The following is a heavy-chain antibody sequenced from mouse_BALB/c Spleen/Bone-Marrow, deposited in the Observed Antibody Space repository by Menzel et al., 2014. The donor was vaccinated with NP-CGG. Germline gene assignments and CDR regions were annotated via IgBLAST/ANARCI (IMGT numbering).Heavy chain of an antibody. CDR1: GYPLTSYT. J-gene: IGHJ2*01. CDR3: ARRVPYHFDY. V-gene: IGHV1-4*02. D-gene: IGHD2-10*01. CDR2: INPNSGYT. Sequence: VKLMESAAELARPGASVKMSCKASGYPLTSYTMHWVKQRPGQGLEWIGYINPNSGYTEYNQKFKDRTTLTADKSSSTAYLHLSSLTSEDSAVYYCARRVPYHFDYWGQGTTLTVSS.